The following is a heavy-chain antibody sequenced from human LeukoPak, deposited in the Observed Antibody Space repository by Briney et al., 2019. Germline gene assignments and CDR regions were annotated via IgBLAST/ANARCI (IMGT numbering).Heavy chain of an antibody. D-gene: IGHD4-11*01. CDR1: GGSFSGGSFSGYY. Sequence: SETLSLTCDVYGGSFSGGSFSGYYWSWIRQPPGKGLEWIGEINHRGSTNYNPSLKSRVTMSVDTSKNQFSLKLSSVTAADTAVYYCARGNLWDYRRYYYYMDVWGKGTTVTVSS. CDR2: INHRGST. J-gene: IGHJ6*03. V-gene: IGHV4-34*01. CDR3: ARGNLWDYRRYYYYMDV.